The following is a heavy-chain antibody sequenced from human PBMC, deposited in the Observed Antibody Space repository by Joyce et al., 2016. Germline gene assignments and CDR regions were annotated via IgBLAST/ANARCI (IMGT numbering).Heavy chain of an antibody. CDR1: GFTVSSNY. V-gene: IGHV3-66*02. CDR2: IYSGDNT. Sequence: EVQLVESGGRLVQPGGSLRLSCAASGFTVSSNYMSWVRRAPGKGLEWISVIYSGDNTYSADSVKGRFTISRDSSNNTVYLQMNSLRAEDTAVYYCARDLMAWGQGTLVTVSS. CDR3: ARDLMA. J-gene: IGHJ5*02. D-gene: IGHD5-24*01.